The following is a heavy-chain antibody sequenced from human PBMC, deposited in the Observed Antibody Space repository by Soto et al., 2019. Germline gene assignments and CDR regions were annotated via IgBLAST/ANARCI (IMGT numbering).Heavy chain of an antibody. CDR1: GGTFSSYA. CDR2: IIPIFGTA. Sequence: SVKVSCKASGGTFSSYAISWVRQAPGQGLEWMGGIIPIFGTANHAQKFQGRVTITADESTSTAYMELSSLRSEDTAVYYCARDEVVRGVQTYYYYGMDVWGQGTTVTVSS. CDR3: ARDEVVRGVQTYYYYGMDV. J-gene: IGHJ6*02. V-gene: IGHV1-69*13. D-gene: IGHD3-10*01.